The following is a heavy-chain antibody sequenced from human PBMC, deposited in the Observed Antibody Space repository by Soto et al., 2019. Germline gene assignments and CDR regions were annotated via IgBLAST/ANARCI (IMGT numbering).Heavy chain of an antibody. V-gene: IGHV1-69*01. J-gene: IGHJ4*02. CDR3: ARGPDRSGFYLFDY. Sequence: QVRLVQSGAEGREPGSSVKVSCKASGGSFSNHAVSWVQQAPGQGPEWMGGIIPLSGTRNYAQKFQGRVTITADESMTTAYMELSSLRYEDSAIYYCARGPDRSGFYLFDYWGQGTLFTVSS. D-gene: IGHD3-22*01. CDR1: GGSFSNHA. CDR2: IIPLSGTR.